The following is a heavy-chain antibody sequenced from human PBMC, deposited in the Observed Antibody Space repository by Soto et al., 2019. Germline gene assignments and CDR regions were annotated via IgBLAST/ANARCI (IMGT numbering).Heavy chain of an antibody. CDR2: IWYDGSNK. Sequence: GGSLRLSCAASGFTFSSYGMHWVRQAPGKGLEWVAVIWYDGSNKYYADSVKGRFTISRDNSKNTLYLQMNSLRAEDTAVYYCARELSGDYELDYWGQGTLVTVSS. J-gene: IGHJ4*02. D-gene: IGHD4-17*01. CDR3: ARELSGDYELDY. V-gene: IGHV3-33*01. CDR1: GFTFSSYG.